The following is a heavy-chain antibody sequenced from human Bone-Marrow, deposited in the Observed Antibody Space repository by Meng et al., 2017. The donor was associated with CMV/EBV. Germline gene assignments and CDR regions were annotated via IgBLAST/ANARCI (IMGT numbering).Heavy chain of an antibody. D-gene: IGHD6-13*01. CDR3: ARVVAAAARPQNWFDP. V-gene: IGHV3-11*01. CDR2: ISHDGSTI. J-gene: IGHJ5*02. Sequence: GGSLRLSCAASEFSFSEYYMSWIRQAPGKGLEWVSYISHDGSTIDYADSVRGRFTISRDNADNTLYLQMTSLRAEDTAVYYCARVVAAAARPQNWFDPWGQGTLVTVSS. CDR1: EFSFSEYY.